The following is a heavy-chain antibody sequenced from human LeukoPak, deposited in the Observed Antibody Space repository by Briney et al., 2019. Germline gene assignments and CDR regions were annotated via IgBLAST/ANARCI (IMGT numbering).Heavy chain of an antibody. CDR3: AKSRSSGLDASDI. J-gene: IGHJ3*02. CDR2: ISGSGGST. Sequence: GGALRLSCAASGFTFSSYAMSWVRQAPGKGLEWVSAISGSGGSTYYADSVKGRFTISRDNSKNTLYLQMNSLRAEGTAVYYCAKSRSSGLDASDIWGQGTMVTVSS. V-gene: IGHV3-23*01. D-gene: IGHD3-22*01. CDR1: GFTFSSYA.